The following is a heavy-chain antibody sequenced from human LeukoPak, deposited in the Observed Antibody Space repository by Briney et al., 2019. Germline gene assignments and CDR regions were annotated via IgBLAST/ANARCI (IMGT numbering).Heavy chain of an antibody. CDR2: FDPEDGET. CDR3: ATPWPYDSSGYWPFDY. V-gene: IGHV1-24*01. J-gene: IGHJ4*02. Sequence: GASVKVSCKVSGYTLTELSMHWVRQAPGKGLEWMGGFDPEDGETIYAQKFQGRVTMTEDTSTDTAYMELSSLRSEGTAVYYCATPWPYDSSGYWPFDYWGQGTLVTVSS. D-gene: IGHD3-22*01. CDR1: GYTLTELS.